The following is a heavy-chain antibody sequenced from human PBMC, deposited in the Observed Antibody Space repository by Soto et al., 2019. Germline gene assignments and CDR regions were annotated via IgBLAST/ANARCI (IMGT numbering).Heavy chain of an antibody. CDR3: AKSPRGAMATD. V-gene: IGHV1-18*01. CDR1: GYTFINYH. Sequence: QVQLVQSGGEVKKPGASVTVSCKASGYTFINYHITWVRQAPGQGLEWMAWINTYNGMTDYAQRFQGRVTMTRDTSTRTDYMERRNLGSDDAAVYFCAKSPRGAMATDWGQGTLVTVSS. J-gene: IGHJ4*02. D-gene: IGHD5-12*01. CDR2: INTYNGMT.